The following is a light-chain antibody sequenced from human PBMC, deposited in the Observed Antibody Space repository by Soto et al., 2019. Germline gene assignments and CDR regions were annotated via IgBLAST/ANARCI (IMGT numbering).Light chain of an antibody. CDR2: EVT. V-gene: IGLV2-14*01. CDR1: SSDVGAYNY. J-gene: IGLJ1*01. CDR3: SSYTSSSTTYV. Sequence: QSALTQPASVSGSPGQSITISCTGTSSDVGAYNYVSWYLQYPGKAPKIMIYEVTNRPSGVSNRFSGSKSGNTASLTISGLQAEDKADYYCSSYTSSSTTYVFGTGTKLTVL.